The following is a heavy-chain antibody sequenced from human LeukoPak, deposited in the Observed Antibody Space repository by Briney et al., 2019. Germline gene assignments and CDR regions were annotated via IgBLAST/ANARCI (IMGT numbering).Heavy chain of an antibody. D-gene: IGHD4-17*01. J-gene: IGHJ3*01. CDR1: GITFRNYA. Sequence: GGSLRLSCVASGITFRNYAVTWVRQAPGKGLEWVSSITGRGDNRRYADSVKGRFTISRDNSVDPPYLQMNSLSAENTAIYYCGKEPKGDYIGAFDFWGRGTMVTVSS. V-gene: IGHV3-23*01. CDR3: GKEPKGDYIGAFDF. CDR2: ITGRGDNR.